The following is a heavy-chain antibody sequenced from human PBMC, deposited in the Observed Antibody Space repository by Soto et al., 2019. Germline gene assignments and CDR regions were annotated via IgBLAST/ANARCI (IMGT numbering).Heavy chain of an antibody. CDR2: ITSSSVT. J-gene: IGHJ4*02. Sequence: EVQLVESGGGLVQPGGSLRLSCAASGFTFSTHSMNWVRQAPGKGLEWISYITSSSVTMYADSVKGRFTISRDNAKNSLYLQMNSLRAEDTAVYSCVGEVGFQLIYWGQGTLVTVSS. CDR1: GFTFSTHS. V-gene: IGHV3-48*01. D-gene: IGHD2-2*01. CDR3: VGEVGFQLIY.